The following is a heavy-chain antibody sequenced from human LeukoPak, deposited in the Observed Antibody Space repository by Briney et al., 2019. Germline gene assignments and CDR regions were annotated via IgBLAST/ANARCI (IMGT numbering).Heavy chain of an antibody. Sequence: PGGSLRLSCAASEFTFSNYALHWVRQAPGKGLQWVAVISYDGNTIHYADSVKGRFTISRDNSKNTLYLQMDSLRDDDTALYFCVREAARSPLATASHWYFDLWGRGTLVTVSS. CDR1: EFTFSNYA. D-gene: IGHD6-13*01. V-gene: IGHV3-30-3*01. CDR2: ISYDGNTI. J-gene: IGHJ2*01. CDR3: VREAARSPLATASHWYFDL.